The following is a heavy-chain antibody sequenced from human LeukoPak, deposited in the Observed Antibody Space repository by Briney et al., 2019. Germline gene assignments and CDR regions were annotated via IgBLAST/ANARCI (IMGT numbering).Heavy chain of an antibody. CDR2: IRYDGSNK. J-gene: IGHJ4*02. D-gene: IGHD6-19*01. Sequence: GGSLRLSCAASGFTFSSYGMHWVRQAPGKGLEWVAFIRYDGSNKYYADSVKGRFTISRDNSKNTLYLQMNSLRAEDTAVYYCARESRTAVASDYWGQGTLVTVSS. V-gene: IGHV3-30*02. CDR3: ARESRTAVASDY. CDR1: GFTFSSYG.